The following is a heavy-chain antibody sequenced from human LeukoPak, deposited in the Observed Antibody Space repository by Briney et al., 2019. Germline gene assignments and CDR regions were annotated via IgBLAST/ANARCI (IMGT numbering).Heavy chain of an antibody. V-gene: IGHV3-7*03. Sequence: GGSLRLSCAASGFTFSSYWMSWVRQAPGRGLEWVANIKQDGSEKYYVDSVKGRFTISRDNAKNSLYLQMNSLRSEDTAVYYCASYTRHGRKGLDYWGQGTLVTVSS. CDR2: IKQDGSEK. CDR3: ASYTRHGRKGLDY. D-gene: IGHD2-2*02. J-gene: IGHJ4*02. CDR1: GFTFSSYW.